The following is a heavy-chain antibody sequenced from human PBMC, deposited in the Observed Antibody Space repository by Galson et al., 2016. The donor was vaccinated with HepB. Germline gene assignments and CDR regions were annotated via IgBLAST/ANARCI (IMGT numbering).Heavy chain of an antibody. J-gene: IGHJ4*02. CDR1: GFTLSTYW. CDR2: INSDGSST. Sequence: SLRLSCAASGFTLSTYWMHWIRQAPGKGLVGVSGINSDGSSTNYADSVRGRCTISSDKAKTTLYLQMNSMRVEDTAVYSCARDLGLGDDYWGQGTLVTVSS. D-gene: IGHD3-16*01. CDR3: ARDLGLGDDY. V-gene: IGHV3-74*01.